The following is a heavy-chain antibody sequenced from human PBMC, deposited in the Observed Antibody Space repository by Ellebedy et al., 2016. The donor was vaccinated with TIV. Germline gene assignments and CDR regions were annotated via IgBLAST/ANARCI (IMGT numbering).Heavy chain of an antibody. J-gene: IGHJ4*02. CDR1: GGTFSTYA. D-gene: IGHD5-18*01. CDR3: ARGGYSYGSGDFDY. Sequence: ASVKVSCKASGGTFSTYAFSWVRQAPGQGLEWMGRIIPIAGIANYAQNFQGRVTITADKSTSTAYMELSSLRSEDTAVYYCARGGYSYGSGDFDYWGQGTLVTVSS. V-gene: IGHV1-69*04. CDR2: IIPIAGIA.